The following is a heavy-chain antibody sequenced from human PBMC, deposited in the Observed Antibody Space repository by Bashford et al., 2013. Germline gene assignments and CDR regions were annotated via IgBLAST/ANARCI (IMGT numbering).Heavy chain of an antibody. CDR3: ARDLTYDSESSGVIGPFEY. V-gene: IGHV3-7*03. J-gene: IGHJ4*02. CDR2: IIQYGSQT. Sequence: VRQAPGKGLEWVANIIQYGSQTYYLDSVKGRFTISRDNAKRLLYLHMNNLRAEDTAVYYCARDLTYDSESSGVIGPFEYWGQGTLVTVSS. D-gene: IGHD2-15*01.